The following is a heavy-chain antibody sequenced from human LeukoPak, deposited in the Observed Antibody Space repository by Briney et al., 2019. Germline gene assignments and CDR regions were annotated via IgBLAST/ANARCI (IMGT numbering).Heavy chain of an antibody. CDR3: ARSGIGGPEDY. CDR1: GFTFSSYW. Sequence: GGSLRLSCAASGFTFSSYWMHWVRQAPGKGLVWVSRINSDGSSTSYADSVKGRFTISRDNAKNTLYLQMNSLRAEDTAVYYCARSGIGGPEDYWGQGTLATVSS. D-gene: IGHD3-10*01. V-gene: IGHV3-74*01. CDR2: INSDGSST. J-gene: IGHJ4*02.